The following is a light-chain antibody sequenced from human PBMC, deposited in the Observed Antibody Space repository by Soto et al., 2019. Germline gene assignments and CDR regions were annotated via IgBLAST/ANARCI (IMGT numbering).Light chain of an antibody. V-gene: IGKV3-20*01. CDR1: QRVSSN. Sequence: EIVMTQSPVTLSVSPGDRATLSCRASQRVSSNLAWYQQKPGQAPRLIIHGASSRATGVPDRITGSGSGTDFTLSISRLEPEDFAVYYCQQYGGSTRTFGQGTKVDI. J-gene: IGKJ1*01. CDR2: GAS. CDR3: QQYGGSTRT.